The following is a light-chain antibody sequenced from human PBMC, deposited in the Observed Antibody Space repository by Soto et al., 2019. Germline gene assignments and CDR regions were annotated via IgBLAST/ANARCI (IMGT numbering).Light chain of an antibody. Sequence: QAVVTQEPSLTVSPGWTVTLTCGSSTGPVTNGHFPYWFQQKPGQAPRPLIYDTDNKHSWTPARFSASLLGDKAALTLSGALPEDEADYYCLLSYTGRLYVFGPGTKVPVL. CDR2: DTD. V-gene: IGLV7-46*01. CDR1: TGPVTNGHF. J-gene: IGLJ1*01. CDR3: LLSYTGRLYV.